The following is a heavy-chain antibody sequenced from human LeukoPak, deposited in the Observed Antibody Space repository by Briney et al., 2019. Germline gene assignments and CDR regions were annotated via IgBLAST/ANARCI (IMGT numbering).Heavy chain of an antibody. CDR3: ARDPMITFGGVIIIQYYFDY. CDR2: IKKDGSEK. J-gene: IGHJ4*02. CDR1: GFTFSSYW. Sequence: GGSLRLSCAASGFTFSSYWMSWVRQAPGKGLEWVANIKKDGSEKYYVDSVKGRFTISRDNAKTSLYLQMNSLRAEDTAVYYCARDPMITFGGVIIIQYYFDYWGQGTLVTVSS. D-gene: IGHD3-16*02. V-gene: IGHV3-7*01.